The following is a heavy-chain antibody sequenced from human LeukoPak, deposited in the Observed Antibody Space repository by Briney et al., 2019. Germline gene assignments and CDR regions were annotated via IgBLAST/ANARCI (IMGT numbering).Heavy chain of an antibody. CDR2: IIPIFGTA. J-gene: IGHJ6*02. D-gene: IGHD3-16*01. CDR1: GATFSSYA. Sequence: SVKVSCKASGATFSSYAISWVRQAPGQGLEWMGGIIPIFGTANYAQKFQGRVTITADESTSTAYMELSSLRSEDTAVYYWARDLRFGPFYYGTDVWGQGTTVTVSS. CDR3: ARDLRFGPFYYGTDV. V-gene: IGHV1-69*13.